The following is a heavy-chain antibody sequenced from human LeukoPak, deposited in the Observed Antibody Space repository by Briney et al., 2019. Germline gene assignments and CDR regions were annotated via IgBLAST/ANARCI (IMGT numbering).Heavy chain of an antibody. J-gene: IGHJ4*02. CDR1: RFTFSNYW. Sequence: GGSLRLSCVASRFTFSNYWMSWIRQAPGKGLEWVANINQDGSKKRYADSMKGRFTISRDNAKESLYLQLNSLRAEDTAVYYCAKWGPYCVGDYCPALDSWGPGTLVTVSS. D-gene: IGHD2-21*02. CDR2: INQDGSKK. CDR3: AKWGPYCVGDYCPALDS. V-gene: IGHV3-7*01.